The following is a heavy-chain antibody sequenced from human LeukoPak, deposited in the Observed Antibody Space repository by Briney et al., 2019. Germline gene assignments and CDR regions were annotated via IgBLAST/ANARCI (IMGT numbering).Heavy chain of an antibody. D-gene: IGHD6-19*01. CDR2: ISAYNGNT. CDR3: ARDGSKIAVAGSIDY. Sequence: ASAKVSCKASGYTFTSYGIGWVRQAPGQGLEWMGWISAYNGNTNYAQKLQGRVTMTTDTSTSTAYMELRSLRSDDTAVYYCARDGSKIAVAGSIDYWGQGTLVTVSS. J-gene: IGHJ4*02. V-gene: IGHV1-18*04. CDR1: GYTFTSYG.